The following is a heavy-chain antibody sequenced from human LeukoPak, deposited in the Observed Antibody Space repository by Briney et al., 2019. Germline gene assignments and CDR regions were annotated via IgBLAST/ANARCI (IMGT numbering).Heavy chain of an antibody. D-gene: IGHD3-3*01. Sequence: GSSVKVSCKASGGTFSSYTISWVRQAPGQGLEWMGRIIPILGIANYAQKFQSRVTITADKSTSTAYMELSSLGSEDTAVYYCASEYEFYGMDVWGQGTTVTVSS. V-gene: IGHV1-69*02. CDR3: ASEYEFYGMDV. CDR2: IIPILGIA. J-gene: IGHJ6*02. CDR1: GGTFSSYT.